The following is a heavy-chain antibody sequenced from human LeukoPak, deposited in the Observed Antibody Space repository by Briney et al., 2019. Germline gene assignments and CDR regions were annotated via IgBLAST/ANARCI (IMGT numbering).Heavy chain of an antibody. CDR1: GYTFTGYC. V-gene: IGHV1-2*02. CDR3: ARAENIVVVPAAIFDP. J-gene: IGHJ5*02. Sequence: ASVKVSCKASGYTFTGYCMHWVRQAPGQGLEWMGWINPNSGGTNYAQKFQGRVTMTRDTSISTAYMELSRLRSDDTAVYYCARAENIVVVPAAIFDPWGQGTLVTVSS. CDR2: INPNSGGT. D-gene: IGHD2-2*02.